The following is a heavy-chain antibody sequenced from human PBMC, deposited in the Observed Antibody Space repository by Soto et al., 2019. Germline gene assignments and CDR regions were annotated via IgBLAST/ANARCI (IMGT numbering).Heavy chain of an antibody. Sequence: PGGSLRLSCAASGFTFSSYAMSWVRQAPGKGLEWVSAISGSGGSTYYADSVKGRSTISRDNAKSSLYLQMNSLRAEDTAVYYCAIENVGATSVHVFDIWGQGTMVTVSS. V-gene: IGHV3-23*01. CDR1: GFTFSSYA. CDR2: ISGSGGST. CDR3: AIENVGATSVHVFDI. D-gene: IGHD1-26*01. J-gene: IGHJ3*02.